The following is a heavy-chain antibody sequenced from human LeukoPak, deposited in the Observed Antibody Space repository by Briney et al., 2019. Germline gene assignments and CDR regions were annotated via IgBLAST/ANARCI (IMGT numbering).Heavy chain of an antibody. CDR1: GFTFSDYY. D-gene: IGHD4-17*01. Sequence: PGGSLRLSCAASGFTFSDYYMSWIRQALGKGLEWVSYISSSGSTIYYADSVKGRFTISRDNAKNSLYLQMNSLRAEDTAVYYCARISYGDYAYFQHWGQGTLVTVSS. V-gene: IGHV3-11*01. J-gene: IGHJ1*01. CDR2: ISSSGSTI. CDR3: ARISYGDYAYFQH.